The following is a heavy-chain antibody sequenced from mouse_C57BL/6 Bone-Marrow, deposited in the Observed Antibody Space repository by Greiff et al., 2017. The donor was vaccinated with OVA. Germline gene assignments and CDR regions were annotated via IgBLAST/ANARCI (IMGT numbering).Heavy chain of an antibody. V-gene: IGHV5-12*01. CDR2: ISNGGGST. CDR1: GFTFSDYY. Sequence: DVMLVESGGGLVQPGGSLKLSCAASGFTFSDYYMYWVRQTPEKRLEWVAYISNGGGSTYYPDTVKGRFTISRDNAKNTLYLQMSRLKSEDTAMYYCARQGLGAWFAYWGQGTLVTVSA. D-gene: IGHD2-4*01. CDR3: ARQGLGAWFAY. J-gene: IGHJ3*01.